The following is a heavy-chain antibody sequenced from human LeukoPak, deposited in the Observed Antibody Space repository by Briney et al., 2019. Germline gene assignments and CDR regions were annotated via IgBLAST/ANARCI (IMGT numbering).Heavy chain of an antibody. J-gene: IGHJ5*02. CDR1: GFTFSDYW. Sequence: GGSLRLSCAASGFTFSDYWMTWVRQAPGKGLEWVTNIKQDGSEKYYVDSVKGRFTISRDNAKNSLYLQMSSLRAEDTALYYCARDAYDDSSESWGQGTLVTVSS. V-gene: IGHV3-7*01. CDR3: ARDAYDDSSES. D-gene: IGHD3-3*01. CDR2: IKQDGSEK.